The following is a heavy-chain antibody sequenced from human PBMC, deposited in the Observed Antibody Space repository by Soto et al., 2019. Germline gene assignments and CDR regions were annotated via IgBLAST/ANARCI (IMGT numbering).Heavy chain of an antibody. D-gene: IGHD3-9*01. CDR1: GFTFDDYA. CDR3: AKDIRLRYFDWLLDRADAFDI. V-gene: IGHV3-9*01. CDR2: ISWNSGSI. J-gene: IGHJ3*02. Sequence: EVQLVESGGGLVQPGRSLRLSCAASGFTFDDYAMHWVRQAPGKGLEWVSGISWNSGSIGYADSVKGRFTISRDNAKNSLCLQMDSLRAEDTALYYCAKDIRLRYFDWLLDRADAFDIWGQGTMVTVSS.